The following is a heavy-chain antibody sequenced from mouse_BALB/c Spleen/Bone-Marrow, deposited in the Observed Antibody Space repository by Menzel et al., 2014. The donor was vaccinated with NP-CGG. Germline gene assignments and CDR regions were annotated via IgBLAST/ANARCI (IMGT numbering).Heavy chain of an antibody. J-gene: IGHJ1*01. Sequence: EVQGVESGGGLVLPGGSLKLSCAASGFDFSRYWMSWVRQAPGEGLEWIGEINPDSSTINYTPSLKDKFIISRDNAKNTLYLQMSKVRSEDTALYYCARLNYYGNLFVWGAGTTVTVSS. CDR2: INPDSSTI. D-gene: IGHD1-1*01. CDR1: GFDFSRYW. V-gene: IGHV4-1*02. CDR3: ARLNYYGNLFV.